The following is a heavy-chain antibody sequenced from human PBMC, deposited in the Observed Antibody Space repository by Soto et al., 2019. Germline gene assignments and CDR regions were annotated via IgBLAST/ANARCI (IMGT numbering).Heavy chain of an antibody. J-gene: IGHJ6*02. Sequence: EVQLVESGGGLVKPGGSLRLSCAASDFTITNAWMNWVRQAPGKGLEWVGRIKTKAEGGATDYAAPLKGRFTISRDDSRNTLVLQMNILNTEDTSVYYATTGAVEGVWGQGATVTVSS. CDR1: DFTITNAW. V-gene: IGHV3-15*07. CDR3: TTGAVEGV. CDR2: IKTKAEGGAT. D-gene: IGHD2-15*01.